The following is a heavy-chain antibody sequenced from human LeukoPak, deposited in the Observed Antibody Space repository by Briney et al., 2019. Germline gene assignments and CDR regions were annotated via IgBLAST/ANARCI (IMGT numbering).Heavy chain of an antibody. CDR1: GGSISSYY. J-gene: IGHJ3*02. D-gene: IGHD3-22*01. CDR3: ASQWYYYDSSGYNGHAFDI. Sequence: PSETLSLTCTVSGGSISSYYWSWIRQPPGKGLEWIGYIYYSGSSNYNPSLKSRVTISVDTSKNQFSLKLSSVTAADTAVYYCASQWYYYDSSGYNGHAFDIWGQGTMVTVSS. V-gene: IGHV4-59*08. CDR2: IYYSGSS.